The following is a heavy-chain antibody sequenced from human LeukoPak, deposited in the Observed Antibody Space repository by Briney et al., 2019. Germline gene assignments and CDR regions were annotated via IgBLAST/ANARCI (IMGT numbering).Heavy chain of an antibody. CDR2: TYYSGST. CDR1: GGSINYYY. J-gene: IGHJ5*02. D-gene: IGHD6-13*01. Sequence: SETLSLTCTVSGGSINYYYWNWIRQPPGKGLEWIGHTYYSGSTNYNSSLKSRVTISVDTSRNQFSLKLSSLTAADTAVYYCARGKAAAASTLPFDPWGQGTLVTVSS. CDR3: ARGKAAAASTLPFDP. V-gene: IGHV4-59*01.